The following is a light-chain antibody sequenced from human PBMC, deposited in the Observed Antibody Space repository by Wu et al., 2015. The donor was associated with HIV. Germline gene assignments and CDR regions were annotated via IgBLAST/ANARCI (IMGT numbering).Light chain of an antibody. V-gene: IGKV1-5*03. CDR1: LSITNW. Sequence: DIPMTQSPSTLSASVGDTVTITCRASLSITNWLAWYQQKPGKAPKLLIYMASTLESGVPSRFSGSGSGTEFTLTISSLQPDDFATYYCQQYNDYPIFGPGTKVDIK. CDR2: MAS. J-gene: IGKJ3*01. CDR3: QQYNDYPI.